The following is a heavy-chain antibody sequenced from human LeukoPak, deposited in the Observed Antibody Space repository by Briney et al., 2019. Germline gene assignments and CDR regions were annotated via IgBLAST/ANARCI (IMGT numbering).Heavy chain of an antibody. CDR1: GGSFSGYY. Sequence: SETLSLTCAVYGGSFSGYYWSWIRQPPGKGLEWIGEINHSGSTNYNPSLKSRVTISVDTSKNQFSLKLSSVTAADTAVYYCARGRVRFYWGQGTLVTVSS. CDR2: INHSGST. J-gene: IGHJ4*02. D-gene: IGHD3-3*01. CDR3: ARGRVRFY. V-gene: IGHV4-34*01.